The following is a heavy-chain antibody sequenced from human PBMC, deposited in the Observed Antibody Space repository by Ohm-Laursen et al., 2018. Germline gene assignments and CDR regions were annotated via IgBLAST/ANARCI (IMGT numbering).Heavy chain of an antibody. V-gene: IGHV3-48*01. CDR1: GFPFSAYS. J-gene: IGHJ4*02. Sequence: SLRLSCSASGFPFSAYSMNWVRQAPGKGLEWISYISNVVSVTWYADSVKGRFTVSRDNAKNSLYPQLNSLRAEDTAVYYCARRYSYGSVWGQGTLVTVSS. CDR3: ARRYSYGSV. CDR2: ISNVVSVT. D-gene: IGHD5-18*01.